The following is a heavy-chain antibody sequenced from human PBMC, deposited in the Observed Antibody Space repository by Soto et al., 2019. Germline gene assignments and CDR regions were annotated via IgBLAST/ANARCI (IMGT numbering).Heavy chain of an antibody. CDR1: GFTLNNYG. CDR2: ISYDGSHQ. V-gene: IGHV3-30*18. J-gene: IGHJ5*02. CDR3: AKDMEHQLGRGWFDP. D-gene: IGHD6-13*01. Sequence: QVQLVESGGGVVQPGRSLRLSCAASGFTLNNYGMHWVRQAPDKGLEWVAVISYDGSHQYYADSVKGRFTISRDISKNTLYLQMNSLRVEDTAVYYCAKDMEHQLGRGWFDPGGQGTMVTVSS.